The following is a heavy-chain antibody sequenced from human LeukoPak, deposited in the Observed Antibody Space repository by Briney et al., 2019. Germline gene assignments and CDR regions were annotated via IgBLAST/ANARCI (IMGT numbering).Heavy chain of an antibody. CDR2: IYHSGST. J-gene: IGHJ3*02. CDR1: GYSISSGYY. Sequence: PSETLSLTCAVSGYSISSGYYWGWIRQPPGKGLEWIGSIYHSGSTYYNPSLKSRVTISVDTSKNQFSLKLSSVTAADTAVYYCARNCRSTSCYTEDAFDIWGQGTMVTVSS. CDR3: ARNCRSTSCYTEDAFDI. D-gene: IGHD2-2*02. V-gene: IGHV4-38-2*01.